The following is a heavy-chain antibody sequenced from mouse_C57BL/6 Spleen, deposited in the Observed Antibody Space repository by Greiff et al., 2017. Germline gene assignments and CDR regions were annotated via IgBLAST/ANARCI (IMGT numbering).Heavy chain of an antibody. J-gene: IGHJ1*03. V-gene: IGHV1-82*01. Sequence: QVQLQQSGPELVKPGASVKISCKASGYAFSSSWMNWVKQRPGKGLEWIGRIYPGDGDTNYNGKFKGKATLTADKSSSTAYMQLSSLTSEDSAVYFCARVTTVVAPYWYFDVWGTGTTVTVSS. CDR1: GYAFSSSW. D-gene: IGHD1-1*01. CDR3: ARVTTVVAPYWYFDV. CDR2: IYPGDGDT.